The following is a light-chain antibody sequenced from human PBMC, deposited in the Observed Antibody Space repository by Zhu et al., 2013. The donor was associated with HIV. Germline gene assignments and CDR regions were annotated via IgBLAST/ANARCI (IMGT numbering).Light chain of an antibody. Sequence: QSALTQPASVSGSPGQSITISCTGTSSDVGGYNSVSWYQQHPGKAPKVMIYEVSNRPSGVSNRFSGSKSGNTASLTISGLQAEDEADYHCSSYTSSSTLVFGTGTKVTVL. V-gene: IGLV2-14*01. J-gene: IGLJ1*01. CDR3: SSYTSSSTLV. CDR2: EVS. CDR1: SSDVGGYNS.